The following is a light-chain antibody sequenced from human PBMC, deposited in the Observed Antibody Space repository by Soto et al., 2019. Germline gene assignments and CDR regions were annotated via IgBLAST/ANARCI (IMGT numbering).Light chain of an antibody. Sequence: QSVLTQPPSASGTPGQRVTISCSGSSSNIGSNTVNWYQQLPGTAPKLLIYSNNQWPSGVPDRFSGSKSGTSASLTVSGLQSDDEAVYYCSSYVGSDNYVAFGGGTKLTVL. V-gene: IGLV1-44*01. CDR3: SSYVGSDNYVA. CDR1: SSNIGSNT. J-gene: IGLJ2*01. CDR2: SNN.